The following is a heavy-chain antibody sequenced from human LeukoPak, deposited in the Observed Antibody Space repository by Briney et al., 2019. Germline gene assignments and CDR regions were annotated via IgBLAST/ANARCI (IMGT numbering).Heavy chain of an antibody. Sequence: GGSLRLSCAASGFTFDDYAMHWVRQAPGKGLGWVSAISGSGGSTYYADSVKGRFTISRDNSKNTLYLQMNSLRAEDTAVYYCAKEDPITMIVSDYWGQGTLVTVSS. CDR3: AKEDPITMIVSDY. D-gene: IGHD3-22*01. CDR1: GFTFDDYA. J-gene: IGHJ4*02. CDR2: ISGSGGST. V-gene: IGHV3-23*01.